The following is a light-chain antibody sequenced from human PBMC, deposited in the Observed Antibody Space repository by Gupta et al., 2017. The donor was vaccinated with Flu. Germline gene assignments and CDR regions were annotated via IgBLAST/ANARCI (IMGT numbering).Light chain of an antibody. CDR3: QQRSNWHPGWT. V-gene: IGKV3-11*01. CDR1: QSVSSY. Sequence: EIVLTQSPATLSLSPGERATLSCRASQSVSSYLAWYQQKPGQAPRLLIYDASNRATGIPARFSGSGDGTDCTLTISSLDPEDFAVYYCQQRSNWHPGWTFGQGTKVEIK. CDR2: DAS. J-gene: IGKJ1*01.